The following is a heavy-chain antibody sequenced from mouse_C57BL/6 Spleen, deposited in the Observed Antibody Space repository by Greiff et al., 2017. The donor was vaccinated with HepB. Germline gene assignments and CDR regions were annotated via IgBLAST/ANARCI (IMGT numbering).Heavy chain of an antibody. CDR2: IRNKANNHAT. Sequence: DVMLVESGGGLVQPGGSMKLSCAASGFTFSDAWMDWVRQSPEKGLEWVAEIRNKANNHATYYAESVKGRFTISRDDSKSSVYLQMNSLRAEDTGIYYCTRRVYYYGSEDYWGQGTTLTVSS. CDR1: GFTFSDAW. V-gene: IGHV6-6*01. CDR3: TRRVYYYGSEDY. J-gene: IGHJ2*01. D-gene: IGHD1-1*01.